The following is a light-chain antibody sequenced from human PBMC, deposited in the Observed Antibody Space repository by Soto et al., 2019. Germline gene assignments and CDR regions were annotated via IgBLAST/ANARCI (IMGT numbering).Light chain of an antibody. CDR3: SSYTSSTTIL. V-gene: IGLV2-14*01. CDR2: EVS. CDR1: SSDVGTYKY. J-gene: IGLJ2*01. Sequence: QSALTQPASVSGSPGQSITISCTGTSSDVGTYKYVSWYQQLPGKAPKLMIYEVSNRPSGVSNRFSGSKSGNTASLTISGLQADDEADYYCSSYTSSTTILFGGGTKLTVL.